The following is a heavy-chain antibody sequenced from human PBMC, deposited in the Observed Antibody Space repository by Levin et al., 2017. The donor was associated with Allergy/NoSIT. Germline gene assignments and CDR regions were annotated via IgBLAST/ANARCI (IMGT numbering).Heavy chain of an antibody. CDR1: GFTFTSYT. V-gene: IGHV3-23*01. Sequence: RAGGSLRLSCAASGFTFTSYTMNWVRQAPGKGLEWVSAISGSDDGTYYADSVKGRFTISRDNSKNTLCLQMNSLRAEDTAVYYCGKGGRDHSSGWYIPEGSWGQGTLVIVSS. CDR2: ISGSDDGT. J-gene: IGHJ1*01. D-gene: IGHD6-19*01. CDR3: GKGGRDHSSGWYIPEGS.